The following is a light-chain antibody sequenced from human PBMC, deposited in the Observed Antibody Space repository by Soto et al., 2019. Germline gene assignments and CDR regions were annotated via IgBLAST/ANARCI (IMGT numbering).Light chain of an antibody. J-gene: IGLJ2*01. CDR2: TYN. Sequence: QAVLTQPPSASGTPGQRVTISCSGSGSNIGSNTVNWYQQLPGTAPKLLIYTYNQRPSGVPDRFSGSKSGTSASLAISGLHSEDEADYCCAAWDDSLNGVLFGGGTKLTVL. CDR3: AAWDDSLNGVL. CDR1: GSNIGSNT. V-gene: IGLV1-44*01.